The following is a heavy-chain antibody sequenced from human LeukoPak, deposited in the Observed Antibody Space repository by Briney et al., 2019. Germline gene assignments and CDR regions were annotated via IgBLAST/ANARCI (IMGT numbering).Heavy chain of an antibody. V-gene: IGHV4-38-2*02. D-gene: IGHD2-2*01. J-gene: IGHJ4*02. Sequence: SETLSLTCTVSDFSISRGYYWGWIRQPPGKGLECIGTIYHSGTTYYSPSLKTRVTISVDTSKNQFSLKLSSVTAADTAVYYCAKGYCRGNSCYDDRGAFDYWGQGTLVTVSS. CDR2: IYHSGTT. CDR3: AKGYCRGNSCYDDRGAFDY. CDR1: DFSISRGYY.